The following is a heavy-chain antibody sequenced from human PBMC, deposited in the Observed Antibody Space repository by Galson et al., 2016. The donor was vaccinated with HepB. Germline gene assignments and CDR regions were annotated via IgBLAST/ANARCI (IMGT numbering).Heavy chain of an antibody. CDR1: GFTFKKYW. J-gene: IGHJ6*02. CDR3: ARDRLYCASTTCPLQYYGMDV. V-gene: IGHV3-7*03. D-gene: IGHD2-2*01. Sequence: SLRLSCAASGFTFKKYWMTWVRQAPGKGLEWVANINQDRTEKHYVDSVKGRFTIARDNAENSLYLQMNSLGGEDTAVYYCARDRLYCASTTCPLQYYGMDVWGQGTTVTVSS. CDR2: INQDRTEK.